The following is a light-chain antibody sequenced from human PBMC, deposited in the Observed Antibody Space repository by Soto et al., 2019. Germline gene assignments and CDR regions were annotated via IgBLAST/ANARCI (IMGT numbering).Light chain of an antibody. V-gene: IGKV1-33*01. J-gene: IGKJ4*01. CDR1: QDITNY. CDR2: GAS. Sequence: DIQMTQSPSSLSASEGETVTITFPASQDITNYLNWYQQKPGKAPKLLIYGASNLEIGVPSRFSGSGSGADFTFTINSLQPEDIATYYCQQYDILPPTFGGGIKVDIK. CDR3: QQYDILPPT.